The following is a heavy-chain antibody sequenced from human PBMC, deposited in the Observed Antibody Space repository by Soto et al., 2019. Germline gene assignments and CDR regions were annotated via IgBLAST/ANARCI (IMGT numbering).Heavy chain of an antibody. V-gene: IGHV1-18*01. D-gene: IGHD6-13*01. CDR2: ISAYNGNT. Sequence: QVQLVQSGAEVKKPGASVKVSCKASGYTFTSYGISWVRQAPGQGLEWMGWISAYNGNTNYAQKLQGRVTMTTDTSTSTAYMELGSLRSDGTAVYYCAGEGDGSSWYGWFDPWGQGTLVTVSS. CDR3: AGEGDGSSWYGWFDP. J-gene: IGHJ5*02. CDR1: GYTFTSYG.